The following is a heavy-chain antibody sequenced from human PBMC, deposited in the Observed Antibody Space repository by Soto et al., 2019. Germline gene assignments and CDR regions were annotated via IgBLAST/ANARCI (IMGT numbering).Heavy chain of an antibody. CDR1: GGSISSSSYY. D-gene: IGHD6-13*01. J-gene: IGHJ5*02. CDR2: IYYSGST. V-gene: IGHV4-39*01. CDR3: AGVAAAGRRPNWFDP. Sequence: SETLSLTCTVSGGSISSSSYYWGWIRQPPGKGLEWIGSIYYSGSTYYNPSLKSRDTISVDTSKNQFSLKLSSVTAADTAVYYCAGVAAAGRRPNWFDPWGQGTLVTVSS.